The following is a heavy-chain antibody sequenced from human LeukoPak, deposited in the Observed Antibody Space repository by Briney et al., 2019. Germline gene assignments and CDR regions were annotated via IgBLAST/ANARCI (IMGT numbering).Heavy chain of an antibody. J-gene: IGHJ4*02. CDR3: TRQSENFSLDY. V-gene: IGHV3-33*01. CDR1: GFSFNNYG. D-gene: IGHD3-3*01. Sequence: GGSLRLSCAASGFSFNNYGMHWVRQAPGKGLEWVAIIWHDGSGKYYADSVKGRFTISRDNSKNTLYLQMNSLRAEDTAVYFCTRQSENFSLDYWGQGTLVTVSS. CDR2: IWHDGSGK.